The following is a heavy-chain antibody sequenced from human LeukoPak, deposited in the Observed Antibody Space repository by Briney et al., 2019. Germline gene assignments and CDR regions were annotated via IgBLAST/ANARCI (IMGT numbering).Heavy chain of an antibody. CDR3: ARHYCSSTSCYLTDYYYGMDV. V-gene: IGHV5-51*01. Sequence: GESLKISCKGSGYSFTSYWIGWVRQMPGKGLEWMGIIYPGDSDTRYSPSFQGQVTISADKSISTAYLQWSSLKASDTAMYYCARHYCSSTSCYLTDYYYGMDVWGQGTTVTVSS. CDR2: IYPGDSDT. CDR1: GYSFTSYW. D-gene: IGHD2-2*01. J-gene: IGHJ6*02.